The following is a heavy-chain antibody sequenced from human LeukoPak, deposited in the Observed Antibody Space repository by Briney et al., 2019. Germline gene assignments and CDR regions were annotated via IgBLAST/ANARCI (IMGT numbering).Heavy chain of an antibody. Sequence: GGSLRLSCAASGFSFTAYSMNWVRQAPGRGLEWISYIGPGGDIYYADSVTGRFTVSRDTAKNSLYLQMNGLRAEDTAVYYCASLKYSYGQPDSWGQGTLVTVSS. CDR1: GFSFTAYS. CDR2: IGPGGDI. J-gene: IGHJ4*02. V-gene: IGHV3-48*01. CDR3: ASLKYSYGQPDS. D-gene: IGHD5-18*01.